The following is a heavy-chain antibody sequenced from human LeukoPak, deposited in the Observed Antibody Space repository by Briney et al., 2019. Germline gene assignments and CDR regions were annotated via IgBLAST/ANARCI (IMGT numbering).Heavy chain of an antibody. V-gene: IGHV3-23*01. D-gene: IGHD5-12*01. CDR1: GFTFNTYS. J-gene: IGHJ4*02. CDR3: DGAGF. Sequence: PGGSLRLSCAASGFTFNTYSMNWARQAPGKGLEWVSTISDSGGGTYYADSVKGRFTISRDNSKNTLYLQMNSLRADDTAVYHCDGAGFWGQGTLVTVSS. CDR2: ISDSGGGT.